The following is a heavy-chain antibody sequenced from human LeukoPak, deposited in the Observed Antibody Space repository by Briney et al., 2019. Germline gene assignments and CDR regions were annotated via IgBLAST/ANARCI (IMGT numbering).Heavy chain of an antibody. J-gene: IGHJ4*02. D-gene: IGHD4-17*01. CDR1: GFTFSSYG. Sequence: GGSLRLSCAASGFTFSSYGMHWVRQAPGKGLEWVAVIWYDGSNNYYADSVKGRFTISRDNSKSTLYLQMNSLRAEDTAVYYCVRESPTTESPYYFDYWGQGTLVTVSS. V-gene: IGHV3-33*01. CDR2: IWYDGSNN. CDR3: VRESPTTESPYYFDY.